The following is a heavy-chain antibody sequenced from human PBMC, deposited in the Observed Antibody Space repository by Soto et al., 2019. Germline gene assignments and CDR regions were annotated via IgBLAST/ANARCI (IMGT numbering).Heavy chain of an antibody. D-gene: IGHD3-22*01. J-gene: IGHJ4*02. CDR2: ISSSSSYI. CDR1: GGPISSSS. Sequence: PSETLSLTCTVSGGPISSSSYYWGWIRQPPGKGLEWVSSISSSSSYIYYTDSVKGRFTVSRDNAKNSLYLQMNSLRAEDTAVYYCARPTYYYDSSGPPAYWGQGTLVTVSS. CDR3: ARPTYYYDSSGPPAY. V-gene: IGHV3-21*01.